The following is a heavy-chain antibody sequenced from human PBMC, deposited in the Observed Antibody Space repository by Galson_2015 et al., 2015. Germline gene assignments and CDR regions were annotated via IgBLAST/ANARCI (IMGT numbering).Heavy chain of an antibody. CDR2: ISSNGHTT. D-gene: IGHD6-19*01. CDR1: GYIFGNYA. Sequence: SLRLSCAASGYIFGNYAINWVRQAPGKGLEWVAYISSNGHTTTYIDSVKGRFTISRNNAKNSLYLQMDSLGAGDTAVYYCARDLSIAVAGTDCWGRGAQVTVSS. J-gene: IGHJ1*01. V-gene: IGHV3-48*01. CDR3: ARDLSIAVAGTDC.